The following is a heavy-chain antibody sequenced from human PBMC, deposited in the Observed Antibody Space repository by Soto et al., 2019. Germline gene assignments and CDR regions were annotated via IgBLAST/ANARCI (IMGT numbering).Heavy chain of an antibody. J-gene: IGHJ6*02. Sequence: HPGGSLRLSCAASGLTFSSYAMHWVRQAPGKGLEWVAVISYDGSNKYYADSVKGRFTISRDNSKNTLYLQMNSLRAEDTAVYYCARGRYNWNYRHYDYYGMDVWGQGTTVTVSS. CDR3: ARGRYNWNYRHYDYYGMDV. V-gene: IGHV3-30-3*01. CDR1: GLTFSSYA. D-gene: IGHD1-7*01. CDR2: ISYDGSNK.